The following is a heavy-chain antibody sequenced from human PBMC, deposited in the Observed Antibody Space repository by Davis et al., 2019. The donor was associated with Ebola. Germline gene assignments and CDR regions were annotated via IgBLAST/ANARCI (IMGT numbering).Heavy chain of an antibody. Sequence: SVKVSCKASGGTFSSYTISWVRQAPGQGLEWMGRIIPILGIANYAQKFQGRVTITADKSTSTAYMELRSLRSDDTAVYYCAGLETSGYSGTRYGMDVWGQGTTVTVSS. J-gene: IGHJ6*02. V-gene: IGHV1-69*02. D-gene: IGHD5-12*01. CDR3: AGLETSGYSGTRYGMDV. CDR1: GGTFSSYT. CDR2: IIPILGIA.